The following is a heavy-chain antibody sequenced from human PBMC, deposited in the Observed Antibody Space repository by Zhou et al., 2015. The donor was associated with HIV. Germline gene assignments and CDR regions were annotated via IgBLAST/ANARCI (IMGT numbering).Heavy chain of an antibody. D-gene: IGHD1-26*01. V-gene: IGHV1-69*06. CDR3: ARVVGVGATLDY. J-gene: IGHJ4*02. CDR1: GGTLFSYV. CDR2: IIPISGTT. Sequence: QVQLVQSGTEVKKPGSSVKVSCKASGGTLFSYVISWVRQAPGQGLEWMGGIIPISGTTNYAQKFQGRVTITADKSTSTAYMGLSSLRSEDTAVYYCARVVGVGATLDYWGQGTLVTVSS.